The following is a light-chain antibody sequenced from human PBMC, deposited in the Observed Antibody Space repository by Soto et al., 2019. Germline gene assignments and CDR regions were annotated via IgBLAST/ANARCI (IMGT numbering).Light chain of an antibody. CDR2: AAS. V-gene: IGKV3-20*01. Sequence: GLTQSPGTLSLSPRERAILSCSASQSVSSSHLAWYQHKPGQAPRLLIYAASSRATGSPDRFSGGGSGTDFTLTISRLEPEDFAVYYCQQYGYSPITFGQGTRLEIK. CDR3: QQYGYSPIT. CDR1: QSVSSSH. J-gene: IGKJ5*01.